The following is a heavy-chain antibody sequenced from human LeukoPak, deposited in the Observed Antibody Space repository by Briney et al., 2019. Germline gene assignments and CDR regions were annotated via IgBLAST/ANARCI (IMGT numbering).Heavy chain of an antibody. CDR3: AKDMELAS. CDR1: GFIFSSYA. D-gene: IGHD1-26*01. Sequence: GGSLRLSCAASGFIFSSYAMSRVRQAPGKGLEWVSLISSSGANAYYADSVKGRFTISRDNSKNTLYLQMNNLRGEDTAEYYCAKDMELASWGQGTLVTVSS. V-gene: IGHV3-23*01. J-gene: IGHJ5*02. CDR2: ISSSGANA.